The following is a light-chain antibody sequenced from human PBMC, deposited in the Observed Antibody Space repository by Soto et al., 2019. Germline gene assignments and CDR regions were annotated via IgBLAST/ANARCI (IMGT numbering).Light chain of an antibody. J-gene: IGLJ7*01. Sequence: SYELTQAPSVSVAPGQTARITCGGDNIGIKSVQWYQQQPGQAPVMVVYDNSDRPSGIPERISGSNSGSSATLTISRVEDGDEADYYCQVWDSSGDVVFGGGTQLTVL. V-gene: IGLV3-21*02. CDR1: NIGIKS. CDR2: DNS. CDR3: QVWDSSGDVV.